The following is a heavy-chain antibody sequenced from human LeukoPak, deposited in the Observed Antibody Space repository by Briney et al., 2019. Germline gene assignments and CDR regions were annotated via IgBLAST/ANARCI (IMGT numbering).Heavy chain of an antibody. Sequence: ASVKVSCKASGYTVTSYGISWGRQAPGQGLEWMGWSSAYNGNKNYAQKFQGGVTMTPDTSTSTASMELRSLRSDDPAVYYCARDPPRIVVVVAATNYYGMDVWGQGTTVTVSS. CDR3: ARDPPRIVVVVAATNYYGMDV. J-gene: IGHJ6*02. D-gene: IGHD2-15*01. CDR1: GYTVTSYG. V-gene: IGHV1-18*01. CDR2: SSAYNGNK.